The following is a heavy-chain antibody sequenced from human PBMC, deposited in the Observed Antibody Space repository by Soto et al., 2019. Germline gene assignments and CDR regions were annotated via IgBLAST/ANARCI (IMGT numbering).Heavy chain of an antibody. CDR2: ISSDGSNK. CDR3: ARDPRVGYYGASYFDY. V-gene: IGHV3-30-3*01. D-gene: IGHD3-22*01. CDR1: GFTFSSYA. J-gene: IGHJ4*02. Sequence: QVQLVESGGGVVQPGRSLRLSCAASGFTFSSYAMHWVRQPPGKGLEWVAVISSDGSNKYYADSVKGRFTISRDNSKNTLYLQVNSLRAEDMAVYYCARDPRVGYYGASYFDYWGQGTLVTVSS.